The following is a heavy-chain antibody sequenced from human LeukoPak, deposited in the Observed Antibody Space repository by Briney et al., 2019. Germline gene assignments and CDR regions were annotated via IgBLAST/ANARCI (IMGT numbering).Heavy chain of an antibody. CDR1: GFTFDDYG. D-gene: IGHD3-10*01. CDR3: ARDPSMWDYYGSGSYYNPGYMDV. CDR2: INWNGGST. Sequence: GGSLRLSCAASGFTFDDYGMSWVRQAPGKGLEWVSGINWNGGSTGYADSVKGRFTISRDNAKNSLYLQMNSLRAEDTALYHCARDPSMWDYYGSGSYYNPGYMDVWGKGTTVTISS. J-gene: IGHJ6*03. V-gene: IGHV3-20*01.